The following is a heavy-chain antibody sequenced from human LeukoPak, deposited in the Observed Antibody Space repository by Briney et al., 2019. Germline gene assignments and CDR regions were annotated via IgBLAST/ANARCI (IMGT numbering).Heavy chain of an antibody. CDR1: EFAFSTYN. Sequence: GGSLRLSCAASEFAFSTYNMNWVRQAPGKGLEWVSYISTGSSTTYYADSVKGRFTICRDNVENSLYLQMNSLRDEDTAVYYCARVVAGYSVNYFDYWGQGALVTVSS. D-gene: IGHD6-19*01. CDR2: ISTGSSTT. J-gene: IGHJ4*02. V-gene: IGHV3-48*02. CDR3: ARVVAGYSVNYFDY.